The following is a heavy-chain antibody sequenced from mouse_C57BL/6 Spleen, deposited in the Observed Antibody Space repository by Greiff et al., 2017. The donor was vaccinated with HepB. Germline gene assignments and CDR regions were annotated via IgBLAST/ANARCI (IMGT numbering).Heavy chain of an antibody. CDR3: TRRNWDVGFDY. Sequence: VHVKQSGTVLARPGASVKMSCKTSGYTFTSYWMHWVKQRPGQGLEWIGAIYPGNSDTSYNQKFKGKAKLTAVTSASTAYMELSSLTNEDSAVYYCTRRNWDVGFDYWGQGTTLTVSS. V-gene: IGHV1-5*01. CDR2: IYPGNSDT. CDR1: GYTFTSYW. J-gene: IGHJ2*01. D-gene: IGHD4-1*01.